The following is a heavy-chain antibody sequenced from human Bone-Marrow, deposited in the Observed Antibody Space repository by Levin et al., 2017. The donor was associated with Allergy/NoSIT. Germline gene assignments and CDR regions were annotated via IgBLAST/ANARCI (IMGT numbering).Heavy chain of an antibody. CDR1: GYSFSTYW. CDR2: IYPADSKT. D-gene: IGHD1-26*01. J-gene: IGHJ4*02. Sequence: GASVKVSCKGSGYSFSTYWIAWVRQMPGKGLEWMGIIYPADSKTKYSPSFQGLVTISADKSISSAYLQWSSLKASDTAMYYCARQGVSGRYSGSQDYWGQGTLVTVSS. CDR3: ARQGVSGRYSGSQDY. V-gene: IGHV5-51*01.